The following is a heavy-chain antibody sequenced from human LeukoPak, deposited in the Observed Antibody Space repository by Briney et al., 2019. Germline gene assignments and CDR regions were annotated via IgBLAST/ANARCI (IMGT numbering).Heavy chain of an antibody. V-gene: IGHV1-69*13. CDR1: GGTFSSYA. D-gene: IGHD1-26*01. Sequence: SVKVSCKASGGTFSSYAISWVRQAPGQGLEWMGGIIPIFGTANYAQKFQGRVTITADESTSTAYMELSSLRSEDTAVYYCAADSPRIWSYYAQHYYYYGMDVWGQGTTVTVSS. CDR3: AADSPRIWSYYAQHYYYYGMDV. J-gene: IGHJ6*02. CDR2: IIPIFGTA.